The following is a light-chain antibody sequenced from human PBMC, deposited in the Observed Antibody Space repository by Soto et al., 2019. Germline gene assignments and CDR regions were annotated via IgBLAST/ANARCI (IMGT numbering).Light chain of an antibody. CDR2: DAS. CDR3: NKYNIYSGT. Sequence: DIQMTQSPSTLSASVGDRVTITCRASQSISSWLAWYQQKPGKAPKLLIYDASSLESGVPSRFSGSGSGTESPLPISSLKPDDFETNSCNKYNIYSGTFAQGPKVKIK. V-gene: IGKV1-5*01. CDR1: QSISSW. J-gene: IGKJ1*01.